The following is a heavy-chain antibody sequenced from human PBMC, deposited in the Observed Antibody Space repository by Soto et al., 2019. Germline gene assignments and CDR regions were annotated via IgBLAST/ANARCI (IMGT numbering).Heavy chain of an antibody. CDR2: MNPNSGNT. V-gene: IGHV1-8*01. D-gene: IGHD3-10*01. Sequence: QVQLVQSGAEVKKPGASVKVSCKASGYTFTSYDINWVRQATGQGLEWMGWMNPNSGNTAYAQKFQGRVTMTTNTTIRTGYLEPRPRRTEGATVNYRPRATFGGGGNWFDPWGQGTLVTVSS. J-gene: IGHJ5*02. CDR3: PRATFGGGGNWFDP. CDR1: GYTFTSYD.